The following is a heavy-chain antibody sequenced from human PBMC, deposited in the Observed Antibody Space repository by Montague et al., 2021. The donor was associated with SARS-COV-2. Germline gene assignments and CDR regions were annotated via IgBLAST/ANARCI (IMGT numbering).Heavy chain of an antibody. J-gene: IGHJ4*02. V-gene: IGHV3-23*01. Sequence: SLSLSFSASEFTFSDYAMRWVRQAPGKGLEWVSAISGCGGSTHYADSVKGRFTLSRDNSKNTLYLQMNSLRAEDTAVYYCAKAAHGSSSYFDYWGQGTLVTVSS. CDR3: AKAAHGSSSYFDY. D-gene: IGHD6-13*01. CDR1: EFTFSDYA. CDR2: ISGCGGST.